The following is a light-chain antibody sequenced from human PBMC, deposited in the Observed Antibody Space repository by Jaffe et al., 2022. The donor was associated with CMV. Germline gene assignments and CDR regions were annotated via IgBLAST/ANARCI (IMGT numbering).Light chain of an antibody. V-gene: IGLV1-51*01. Sequence: QSVLTQPPSVSAAPGQKVIISCSGSNSDIGNNYVSWYQQLPGTAPKLLIYDNNERPSGIPDRFSGSKSGTSATLGITGLQTGDEADYYCGTWDSSLSAGVFGGGTKLTVL. J-gene: IGLJ3*02. CDR3: GTWDSSLSAGV. CDR1: NSDIGNNY. CDR2: DNN.